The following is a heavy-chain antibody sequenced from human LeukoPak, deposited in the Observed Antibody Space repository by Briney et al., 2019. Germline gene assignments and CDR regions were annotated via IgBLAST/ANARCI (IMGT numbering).Heavy chain of an antibody. D-gene: IGHD4-17*01. CDR3: AKKGRTYTDYGGYYDYMDV. CDR2: INHSGST. CDR1: GGSFSGYY. Sequence: KPSETLSLTCAVYGGSFSGYYWSWIRQPQGKGLEWIGEINHSGSTNYNPSLKSRVTISVDTSKNQFSLKLSSVTATDTAVYYCAKKGRTYTDYGGYYDYMDVWGKGTTVTVS. V-gene: IGHV4-34*01. J-gene: IGHJ6*03.